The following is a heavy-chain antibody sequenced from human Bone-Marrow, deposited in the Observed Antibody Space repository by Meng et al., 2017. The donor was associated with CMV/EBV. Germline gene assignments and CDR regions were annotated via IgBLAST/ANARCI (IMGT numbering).Heavy chain of an antibody. CDR3: ARGLLSRLRPTNWFGT. J-gene: IGHJ5*02. CDR1: GGSFSGYY. V-gene: IGHV4-34*01. D-gene: IGHD1-26*01. CDR2: INHSGNT. Sequence: SETLSLTCAVYGGSFSGYYWSWIRQPPGKGLEWIGEINHSGNTNYNPSLGSRATISVDTSKKQLSLNVTSVTAADTSVYYCARGLLSRLRPTNWFGTWGQRLRVHGSS.